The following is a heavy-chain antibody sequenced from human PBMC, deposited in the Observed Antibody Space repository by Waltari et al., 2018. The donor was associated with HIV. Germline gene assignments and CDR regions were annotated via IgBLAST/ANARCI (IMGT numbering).Heavy chain of an antibody. D-gene: IGHD3-22*01. V-gene: IGHV3-21*01. Sequence: ELVESGGGLVKPGGSLRLSCAPAGFSFRSYSMNWVRQAPGKGREWVASISSASAYTYYANSLYLQMNSLRAEDTAVYYCARDPSMIVVVAGRDFDYWGQGTLVTVSS. CDR3: ARDPSMIVVVAGRDFDY. CDR1: GFSFRSYS. J-gene: IGHJ4*02. CDR2: ISSASAYT.